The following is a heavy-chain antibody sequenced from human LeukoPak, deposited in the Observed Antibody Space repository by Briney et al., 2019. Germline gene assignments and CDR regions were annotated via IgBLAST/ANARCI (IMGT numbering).Heavy chain of an antibody. D-gene: IGHD4-17*01. Sequence: PGGSLRLSCAASGFTFSSYAMSWVRQAPGKGLEWVSAISGNGVSAYYADSVKGRFTISRDNSKNTLYLQMNSLRGEDTAVYYCAKDRSDYGGYPPGAFDIWGQGTMVTVSS. CDR2: ISGNGVSA. V-gene: IGHV3-23*01. J-gene: IGHJ3*02. CDR3: AKDRSDYGGYPPGAFDI. CDR1: GFTFSSYA.